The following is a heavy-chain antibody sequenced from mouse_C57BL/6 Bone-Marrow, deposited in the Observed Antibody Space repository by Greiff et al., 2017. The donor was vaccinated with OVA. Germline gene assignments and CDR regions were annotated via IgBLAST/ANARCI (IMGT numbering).Heavy chain of an antibody. J-gene: IGHJ2*01. CDR2: INPYNGGT. V-gene: IGHV1-19*01. CDR3: ARRAYYYGSSYN. D-gene: IGHD1-1*01. Sequence: EVQLQQSGPVLVKPGASVKMSCKASGYTFTDYYMNWVKQSHGKSLEWIGVINPYNGGTSYNQKFKGKATLTVDKSSSTAYMELNSLTPEDSAVYYCARRAYYYGSSYNWGQGTTLTVSS. CDR1: GYTFTDYY.